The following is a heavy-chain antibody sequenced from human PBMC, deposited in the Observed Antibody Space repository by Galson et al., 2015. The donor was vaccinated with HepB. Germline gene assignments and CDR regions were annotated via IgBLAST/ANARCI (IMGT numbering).Heavy chain of an antibody. J-gene: IGHJ4*02. Sequence: PALVKPPQTLTLTCTFSGFSLGTSGMCVSWIRQPPGKALEWLARIDWDDDKYYSTSLKTRLTISKDTSKNQVVLTMTNMDPVDTATYYCARMRYGSGSYYSMNFDYWGQGTLVTVSS. V-gene: IGHV2-70*11. CDR2: IDWDDDK. CDR3: ARMRYGSGSYYSMNFDY. D-gene: IGHD3-10*01. CDR1: GFSLGTSGMC.